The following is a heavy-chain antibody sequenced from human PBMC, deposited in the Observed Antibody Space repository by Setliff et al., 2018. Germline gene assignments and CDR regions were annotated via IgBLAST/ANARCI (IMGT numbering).Heavy chain of an antibody. Sequence: SETLSLTCAVYGGSFSGYYWSWIRQPPGKGLEWIGEINHSGSTNYNPSLKSRVTISVDTSKNQFSLKLSSVTAADTAVYYCARGFYYYYYYYMNVWGKGTTVTVSS. CDR1: GGSFSGYY. CDR3: ARGFYYYYYYYMNV. CDR2: INHSGST. V-gene: IGHV4-34*01. J-gene: IGHJ6*03.